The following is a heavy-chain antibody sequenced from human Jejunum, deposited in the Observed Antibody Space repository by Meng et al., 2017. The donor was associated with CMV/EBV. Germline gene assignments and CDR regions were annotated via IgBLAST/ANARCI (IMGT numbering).Heavy chain of an antibody. CDR2: TNTAGTST. CDR1: GLTFTNSW. CDR3: ATVFDY. D-gene: IGHD4-17*01. Sequence: LSLSCAASGLTFTNSWMHWVRQAPGKGLVWVSGTNTAGTSTYYADSVKGRFTISRDNAKNTLYLQMNSLRAEDTAVYYCATVFDYWGQGTLVTVSS. J-gene: IGHJ4*02. V-gene: IGHV3-74*01.